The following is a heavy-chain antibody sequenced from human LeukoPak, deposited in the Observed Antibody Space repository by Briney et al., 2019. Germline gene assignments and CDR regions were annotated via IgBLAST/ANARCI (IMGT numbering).Heavy chain of an antibody. CDR2: INPNTGDT. Sequence: ASVKVSCETSGYTFIAYYVHWVRQAPGQGLEWMGWINPNTGDTTYAQQFQGRVTMTRDTSISTVYMELSSLRSDDTAVYYCARVVFDGSISRRFDSWGQGTQVAVSS. CDR1: GYTFIAYY. CDR3: ARVVFDGSISRRFDS. J-gene: IGHJ4*02. V-gene: IGHV1-2*02. D-gene: IGHD3-3*02.